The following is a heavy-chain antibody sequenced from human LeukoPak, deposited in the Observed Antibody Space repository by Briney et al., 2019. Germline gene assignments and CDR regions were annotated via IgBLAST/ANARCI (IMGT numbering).Heavy chain of an antibody. CDR1: GFTLSSYW. Sequence: PGGSLRLSCAASGFTLSSYWMSWVRQAPGKGLEWVANIKQDGSEKYYVDSVKGRFTISRDNAKNSLYLQMNSLRAEDTAVYYCARDLRDIVVVPAGNYYYYYMDVWGKGTTVTVSS. CDR2: IKQDGSEK. J-gene: IGHJ6*03. V-gene: IGHV3-7*01. D-gene: IGHD2-2*01. CDR3: ARDLRDIVVVPAGNYYYYYMDV.